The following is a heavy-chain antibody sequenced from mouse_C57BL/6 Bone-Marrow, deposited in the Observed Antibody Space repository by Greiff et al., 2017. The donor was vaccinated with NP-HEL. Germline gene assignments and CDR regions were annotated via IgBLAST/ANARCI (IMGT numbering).Heavy chain of an antibody. CDR2: IYPRDGST. D-gene: IGHD1-1*01. V-gene: IGHV1-85*01. Sequence: QVQLKESGPELVKPGASVKLSCKASGYTFTSYDINWVKQRPGQGLEWIGWIYPRDGSTKYNEKFKGKATLTVDTSSSTAYMELHSLTSEDSAVYFCARGVTTVVATDAMDYWGQGTSVTVSS. CDR3: ARGVTTVVATDAMDY. CDR1: GYTFTSYD. J-gene: IGHJ4*01.